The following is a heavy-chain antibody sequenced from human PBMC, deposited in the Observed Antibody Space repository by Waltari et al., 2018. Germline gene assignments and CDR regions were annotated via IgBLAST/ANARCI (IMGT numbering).Heavy chain of an antibody. CDR2: IRSSRSYI. V-gene: IGHV3-21*01. Sequence: ELQLVESGGGLVKPGGSLRLSCAASGFTFSSYSMTWVRQAPGKGLEWVSSIRSSRSYIYNAASVKGRFTISRDNAKNSLYLQMNSLRAEDTAVYYCARDGSSVAGTDYWGQGTLVTVSS. CDR1: GFTFSSYS. D-gene: IGHD6-19*01. CDR3: ARDGSSVAGTDY. J-gene: IGHJ4*02.